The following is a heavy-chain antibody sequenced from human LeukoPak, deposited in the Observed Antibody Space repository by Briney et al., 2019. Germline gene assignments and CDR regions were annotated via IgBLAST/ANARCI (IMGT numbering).Heavy chain of an antibody. CDR1: GGSISSGDYY. J-gene: IGHJ4*02. Sequence: SQTLPLTCTVSGGSISSGDYYWSWIRQPPGKGLEWIGYIYYSGSTYYNPSLKSRVTISVDTSKNQFSLKLSSVTAADTAVYYCARDREYSYGYGRTFDYWGQGTLVTVSS. CDR3: ARDREYSYGYGRTFDY. V-gene: IGHV4-30-4*01. D-gene: IGHD5-18*01. CDR2: IYYSGST.